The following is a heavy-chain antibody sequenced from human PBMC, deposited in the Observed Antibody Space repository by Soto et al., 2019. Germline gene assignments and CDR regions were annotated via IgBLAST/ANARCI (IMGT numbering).Heavy chain of an antibody. CDR2: IYHSGST. CDR3: ARGNVVAIDY. Sequence: SETLSLTCAVSGGSVSSGGYSWSWIRQPPGKGLEWIGYIYHSGSTYYNPSLKSRVTISVDRSKNQFSLKLSSVTAADTAVYYCARGNVVAIDYWGQGTLVTVSS. V-gene: IGHV4-30-2*01. CDR1: GGSVSSGGYS. D-gene: IGHD2-21*01. J-gene: IGHJ4*02.